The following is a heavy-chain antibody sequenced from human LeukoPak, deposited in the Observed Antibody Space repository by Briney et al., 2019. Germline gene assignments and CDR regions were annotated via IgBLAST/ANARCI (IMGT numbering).Heavy chain of an antibody. CDR3: ARESYSSGWYGL. CDR2: IYHSGST. J-gene: IGHJ3*01. Sequence: PSETLSLTCTVSGYSISSGYYWGWIRQPPGKGLEWIGSIYHSGSTYYNPSLKSRVTISVDTSKNQFSLKLSSVTAADTAVYYCARESYSSGWYGLWGQGTMVTVSS. D-gene: IGHD6-19*01. CDR1: GYSISSGYY. V-gene: IGHV4-38-2*02.